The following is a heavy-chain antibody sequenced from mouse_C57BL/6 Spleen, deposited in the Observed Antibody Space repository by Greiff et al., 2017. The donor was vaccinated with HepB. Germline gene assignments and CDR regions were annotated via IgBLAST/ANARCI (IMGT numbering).Heavy chain of an antibody. D-gene: IGHD2-5*01. CDR1: GFSLTSYG. CDR2: IWSGGST. V-gene: IGHV2-2*01. Sequence: VQLQQSGPGLVQPSQSLSITCTVSGFSLTSYGVHWVRQSPGKGLEWLGVIWSGGSTDYNAAFISRLSISKDNSKSQVFFKMNSLHADDTAIYYCARNTPISNYVWFAYWGQGTLVTVSA. J-gene: IGHJ3*01. CDR3: ARNTPISNYVWFAY.